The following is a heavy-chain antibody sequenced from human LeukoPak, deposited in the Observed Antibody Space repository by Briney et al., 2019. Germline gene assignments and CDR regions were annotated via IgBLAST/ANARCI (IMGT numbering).Heavy chain of an antibody. J-gene: IGHJ4*02. V-gene: IGHV4-4*02. D-gene: IGHD3-22*01. CDR1: GGSIDITNY. CDR2: ISHDGTT. CDR3: TREDRPFCPFAY. Sequence: SGTLSLTCGVSGGSIDITNYWSWVRQAPGKGLVRIGEISHDGTTNYNPSLRSRVPMSLDRANNQFSLSLTSVTAADTAVYYCTREDRPFCPFAYWGQGALVTVSS.